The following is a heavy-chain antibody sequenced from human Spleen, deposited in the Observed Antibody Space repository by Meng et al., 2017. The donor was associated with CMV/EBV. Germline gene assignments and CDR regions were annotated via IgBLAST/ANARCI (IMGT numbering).Heavy chain of an antibody. CDR3: ARDRGGTSSNGYFFDY. V-gene: IGHV1-2*02. CDR2: INPKNDAT. D-gene: IGHD4-23*01. J-gene: IGHJ4*02. CDR1: GYTCTAYY. Sequence: SGYTCTAYYIHWVRQAPGQGLEWMGWINPKNDATYYAQKFQGSINMTRDTSITTAYVDLSSLRFNDTAIYHCARDRGGTSSNGYFFDYWGQGTLVTVSS.